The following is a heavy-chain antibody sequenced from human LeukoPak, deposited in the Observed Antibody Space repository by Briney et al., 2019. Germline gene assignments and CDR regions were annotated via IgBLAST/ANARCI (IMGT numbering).Heavy chain of an antibody. D-gene: IGHD6-13*01. Sequence: GASVKVSCKASGYTFTSYGISWVRQAPGQGFEWMGCISAYNGNTNYAQKLQGRVTMTTDTSTSTAYMELRSLRSDDTAVYYCARVRAGSSSGGYYFDYWGQGTLVTVSS. V-gene: IGHV1-18*01. J-gene: IGHJ4*02. CDR3: ARVRAGSSSGGYYFDY. CDR1: GYTFTSYG. CDR2: ISAYNGNT.